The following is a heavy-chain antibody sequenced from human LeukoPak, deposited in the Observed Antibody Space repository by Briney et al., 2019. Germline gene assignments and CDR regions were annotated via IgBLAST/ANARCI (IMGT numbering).Heavy chain of an antibody. CDR2: IYHSGSP. CDR3: ARKRAVAGTGYYYYYGMDV. V-gene: IGHV4-4*02. Sequence: SGTLSLTCAVSGGSISSNNWWGWVRQPPGKGLEWIGEIYHSGSPNYNPSLKSRVTISVDKSRNHFSLNLSSVTAADTAVYYCARKRAVAGTGYYYYYGMDVWGQGTTVTVSS. D-gene: IGHD6-19*01. CDR1: GGSISSNNW. J-gene: IGHJ6*02.